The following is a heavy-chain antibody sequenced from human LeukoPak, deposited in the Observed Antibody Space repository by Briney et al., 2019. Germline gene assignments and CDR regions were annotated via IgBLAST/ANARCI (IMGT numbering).Heavy chain of an antibody. CDR3: ARATYYYDSSGSVYYYMDV. CDR1: GGSISSYY. D-gene: IGHD3-22*01. CDR2: IYTSGST. V-gene: IGHV4-4*07. J-gene: IGHJ6*03. Sequence: SETLSLTCTVSGGSISSYYWSWIRQPAGKGLEWIGRIYTSGSTNYNPSLKSRVTMSVDTSKNQFSLKLSSMTAADTAVYYCARATYYYDSSGSVYYYMDVWGKGTTVTVSS.